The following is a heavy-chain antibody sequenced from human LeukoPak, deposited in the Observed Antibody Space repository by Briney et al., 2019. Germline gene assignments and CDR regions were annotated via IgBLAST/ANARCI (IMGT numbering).Heavy chain of an antibody. J-gene: IGHJ4*02. CDR2: IKHSGST. CDR3: AREGGEGMTVTQIDY. D-gene: IGHD4-17*01. CDR1: GGSFSGYY. Sequence: PSETLSLTCAVSGGSFSGYYWSWIRQPPGKGLEWIAEIKHSGSTNYNPSLKSRVTISVDTSKNQFSLKLSSVTAADTAVYYCAREGGEGMTVTQIDYWGQGTLVTVSS. V-gene: IGHV4-34*09.